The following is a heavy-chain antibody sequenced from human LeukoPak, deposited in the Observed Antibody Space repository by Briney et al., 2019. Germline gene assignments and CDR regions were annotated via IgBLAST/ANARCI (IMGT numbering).Heavy chain of an antibody. D-gene: IGHD3-22*01. CDR1: GFTFSSYW. CDR2: ITQDGSEK. J-gene: IGHJ4*02. Sequence: PGGSLRLSCAASGFTFSSYWMSWVRQAPGKWLEWVANITQDGSEKYYVDSVKGRFTISRDNAKNSLYLQMNSLRAEDTAVYYCATTSGTYYYDSSGYYASVQGLFDYWGQGTLVTVSS. CDR3: ATTSGTYYYDSSGYYASVQGLFDY. V-gene: IGHV3-7*01.